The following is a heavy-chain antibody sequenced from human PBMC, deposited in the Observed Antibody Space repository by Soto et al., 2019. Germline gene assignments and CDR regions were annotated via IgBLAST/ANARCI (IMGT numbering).Heavy chain of an antibody. CDR2: IYYSGST. Sequence: SETLSLTCTVSGGSISSGDYYWNWIRQPPGKGLEWIGYIYYSGSTYYNPSLKSRVTISVDTSKNRFSLKLSSVTAADTAVYFCARAGEAYFYYYGVDVWGQGTKATVSS. CDR1: GGSISSGDYY. CDR3: ARAGEAYFYYYGVDV. V-gene: IGHV4-30-4*01. D-gene: IGHD1-1*01. J-gene: IGHJ6*02.